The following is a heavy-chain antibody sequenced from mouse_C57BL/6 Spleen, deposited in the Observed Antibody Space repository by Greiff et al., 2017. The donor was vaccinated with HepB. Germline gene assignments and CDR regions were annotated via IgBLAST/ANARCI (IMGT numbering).Heavy chain of an antibody. Sequence: EVMLVESGGGLVKPGGSLKLSCAASGFTFSSYAMSWVRQTPEKRLEWVATISDGGSYTYYPDNVKGRFTISRDNAKNNLYLQMSHLKSEDTAMYYCAVGSRFAYWGQGTLVTVSA. J-gene: IGHJ3*01. CDR1: GFTFSSYA. CDR2: ISDGGSYT. V-gene: IGHV5-4*03. D-gene: IGHD1-1*01. CDR3: AVGSRFAY.